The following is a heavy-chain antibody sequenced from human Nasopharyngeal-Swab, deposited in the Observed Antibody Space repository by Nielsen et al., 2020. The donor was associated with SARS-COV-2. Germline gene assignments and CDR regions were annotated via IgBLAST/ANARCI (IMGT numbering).Heavy chain of an antibody. CDR1: GYRFTNYW. CDR3: ERRRSYVRLNYMDV. V-gene: IGHV5-51*01. Sequence: GESLKISCQGSGYRFTNYWIAWVRQMPGKGLESMGIIYPGDSDARYSPSFQGQVTISVDKSITANYLQWSSLKASDTAMYYWERRRSYVRLNYMDVWGKGTTVSVSS. J-gene: IGHJ6*03. D-gene: IGHD3-16*01. CDR2: IYPGDSDA.